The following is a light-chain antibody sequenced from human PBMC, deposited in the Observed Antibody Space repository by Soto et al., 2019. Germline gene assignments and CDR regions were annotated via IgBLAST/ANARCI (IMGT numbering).Light chain of an antibody. V-gene: IGKV3-15*01. CDR3: QQYNNWPPGT. CDR2: GAS. J-gene: IGKJ1*01. Sequence: EIVLTQSPGTLSLSPGERATLSCMASQSVSSNLAWYQQKPGQAPRLLIYGASTRATGIPARFSGSGSGTEFTLTISSLQSEDFAVYYCQQYNNWPPGTFGQGTKVDI. CDR1: QSVSSN.